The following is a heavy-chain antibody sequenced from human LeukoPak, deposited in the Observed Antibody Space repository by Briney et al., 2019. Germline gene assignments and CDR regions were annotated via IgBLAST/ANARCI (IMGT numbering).Heavy chain of an antibody. CDR1: GFSLTTGGGG. V-gene: IGHV2-5*02. D-gene: IGHD3-9*01. CDR3: AHSIRYFDWLFFPPYYFDY. Sequence: SGPTLVKPTRTLTLTCTFSGFSLTTGGGGVGWIRQPPGKALEWLALIDWDDNKRYSPSLKSRLTITKDTSKNQVVPRMTNMDPVDTGTYYCAHSIRYFDWLFFPPYYFDYWGQGTLVSVSS. CDR2: IDWDDNK. J-gene: IGHJ4*02.